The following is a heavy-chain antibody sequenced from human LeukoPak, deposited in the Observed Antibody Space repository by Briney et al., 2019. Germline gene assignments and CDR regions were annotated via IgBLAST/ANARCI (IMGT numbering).Heavy chain of an antibody. V-gene: IGHV4-59*01. CDR1: GGSISSYY. CDR2: IFKSGTT. J-gene: IGHJ4*02. Sequence: SETLSLTCTVSGGSISSYYWSWIRQPPGKGLEWIGYIFKSGTTHYSPSLKSRVTIFVDTSKNQLSLQLSSVTAADTALYYCARGRDFSYRYTHGLWGQGTLVTVSS. CDR3: ARGRDFSYRYTHGL. D-gene: IGHD5-18*01.